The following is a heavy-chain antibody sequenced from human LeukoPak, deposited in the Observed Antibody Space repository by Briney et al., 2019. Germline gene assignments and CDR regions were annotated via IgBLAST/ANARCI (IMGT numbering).Heavy chain of an antibody. CDR2: INNEGTTI. V-gene: IGHV3-74*01. CDR1: GLTFSNSW. Sequence: PGGSLRLSCEASGLTFSNSWMHWVRQAPGKGLVWVSRINNEGTTISYADSVKGRFTISRDNAKNTLYLQMNSLRAEDTAVYYCARVSGLGMNEYYQHWGQGTLVTAAS. CDR3: ARVSGLGMNEYYQH. D-gene: IGHD3-10*01. J-gene: IGHJ1*01.